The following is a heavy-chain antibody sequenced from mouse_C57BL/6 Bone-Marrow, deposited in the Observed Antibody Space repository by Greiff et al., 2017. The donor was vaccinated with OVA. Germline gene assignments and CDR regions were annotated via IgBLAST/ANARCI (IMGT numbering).Heavy chain of an antibody. Sequence: VQLQESGAELVKPGASVKLSCKASGYTFTSYWMQWVKQRPGQGLEWIGEIDPSDSYTNYNQKFKGKATLTVDTSSSTAYMQLSSLISEDSAVYYCAGGYGYAMDYWGQGTSVTVSS. J-gene: IGHJ4*01. V-gene: IGHV1-50*01. D-gene: IGHD2-2*01. CDR3: AGGYGYAMDY. CDR1: GYTFTSYW. CDR2: IDPSDSYT.